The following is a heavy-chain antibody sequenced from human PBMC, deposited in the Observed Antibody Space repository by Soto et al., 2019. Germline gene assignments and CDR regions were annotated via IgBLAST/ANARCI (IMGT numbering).Heavy chain of an antibody. Sequence: EVQLVESGGGLVQPGGSLRLSCAASGFTFSTYAMHWVRQAPGRGLEYVSAINSNGGTTYYANSVKGRFTISRDNSKNTLYLQMGSLRGDDMAVYYCATWSEGARDYWGQGTLVTVSS. CDR2: INSNGGTT. CDR3: ATWSEGARDY. J-gene: IGHJ4*02. D-gene: IGHD1-26*01. CDR1: GFTFSTYA. V-gene: IGHV3-64*01.